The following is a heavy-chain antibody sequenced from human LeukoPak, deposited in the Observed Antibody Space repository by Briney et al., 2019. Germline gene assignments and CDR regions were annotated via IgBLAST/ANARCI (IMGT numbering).Heavy chain of an antibody. CDR2: IYYSGST. D-gene: IGHD2-15*01. V-gene: IGHV4-59*08. CDR1: GSSISSYY. CDR3: ARAGVVVVAATTLFDY. J-gene: IGHJ4*02. Sequence: SETLSLTCTVSGSSISSYYWSWIRQPPGKGLEWIGYIYYSGSTNYNPSLKSRVTISVDTSKNQFSLKLSSVTAADTAVYYCARAGVVVVAATTLFDYWGQGTLVTVSS.